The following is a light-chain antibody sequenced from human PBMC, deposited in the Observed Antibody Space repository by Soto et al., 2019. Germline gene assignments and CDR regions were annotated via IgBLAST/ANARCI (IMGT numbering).Light chain of an antibody. V-gene: IGKV1-5*01. CDR2: DAS. Sequence: DLQMTQSPSTLSPSVGDRITLSCRASQSIGNRLAWYQQKPGTAPKVLIYDASTLESGVPLRFSGSGSGTNFILTISSLQPDDFATYYCQHYGGLWTFGLGTKVDIK. J-gene: IGKJ1*01. CDR1: QSIGNR. CDR3: QHYGGLWT.